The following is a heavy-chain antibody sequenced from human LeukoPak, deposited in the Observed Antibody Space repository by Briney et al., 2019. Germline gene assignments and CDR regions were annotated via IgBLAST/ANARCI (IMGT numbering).Heavy chain of an antibody. CDR3: ARSGGKYYGSGSSYGHLGY. D-gene: IGHD3-10*01. V-gene: IGHV1-2*04. Sequence: ASVKVSCKASGGTFSSYAISWVRQAPGQGLEWMGWINPNSGGTNYAQKFQGWVTMTRDTSISTAYMELSRLRSDDTAVYYCARSGGKYYGSGSSYGHLGYWGQGTLVTVSS. J-gene: IGHJ4*02. CDR1: GGTFSSYA. CDR2: INPNSGGT.